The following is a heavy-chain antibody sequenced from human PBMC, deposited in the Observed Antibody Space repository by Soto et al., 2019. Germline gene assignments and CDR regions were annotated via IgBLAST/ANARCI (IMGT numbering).Heavy chain of an antibody. Sequence: ASVKVSCKASGYTFTSYDINWVRQATGQGLGWMGWMNPNSGNTGYAQKFQGRVTMTRNTSISTAYMELSSLRSEDTAVYYCARFLLGYCSGGSCYVFDAFDIWGQGTMVTVSS. CDR1: GYTFTSYD. CDR2: MNPNSGNT. V-gene: IGHV1-8*01. D-gene: IGHD2-15*01. CDR3: ARFLLGYCSGGSCYVFDAFDI. J-gene: IGHJ3*02.